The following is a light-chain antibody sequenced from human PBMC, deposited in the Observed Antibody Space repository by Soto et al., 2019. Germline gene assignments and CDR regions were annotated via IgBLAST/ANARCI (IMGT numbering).Light chain of an antibody. CDR3: SSHAGSNHVV. CDR1: RSDVGGYNY. Sequence: QSVLTQPPSASGSPGQSFTISCTGTRSDVGGYNYVSWYQQHPGKAPKLMIYEVNERPSGVPDRFSGSKSGNTASLTVSGLQAEDEADYYCSSHAGSNHVVFGGGTKLTVL. V-gene: IGLV2-8*01. CDR2: EVN. J-gene: IGLJ2*01.